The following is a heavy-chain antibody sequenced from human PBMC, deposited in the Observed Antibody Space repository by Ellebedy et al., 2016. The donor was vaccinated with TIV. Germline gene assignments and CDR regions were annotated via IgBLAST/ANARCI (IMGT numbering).Heavy chain of an antibody. CDR3: ARDNNHNAFDL. D-gene: IGHD1/OR15-1a*01. CDR2: INPNSGGT. Sequence: ASVKVSCKASGYTFTGYYMHWVRQAPGQGLEWMGWINPNSGGTNYAQKFQGWVTMTRDTSSGTVNMELSGLRSDDTAVYYCARDNNHNAFDLWGQGTLVTVSS. CDR1: GYTFTGYY. J-gene: IGHJ3*01. V-gene: IGHV1-2*04.